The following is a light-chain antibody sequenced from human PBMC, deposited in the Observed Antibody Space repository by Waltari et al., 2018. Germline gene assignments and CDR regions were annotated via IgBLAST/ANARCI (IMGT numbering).Light chain of an antibody. Sequence: EIVLTQSPGPLSLSPGERATLSCRASQSLRIYLAWYQQKPGRAPRILIYHASSRATGVPDRFSGSGSGTDFSLTISRLEPEDFAVYYCQHYVSLPVTFGQGTKVEIK. CDR1: QSLRIY. CDR2: HAS. CDR3: QHYVSLPVT. V-gene: IGKV3-20*01. J-gene: IGKJ1*01.